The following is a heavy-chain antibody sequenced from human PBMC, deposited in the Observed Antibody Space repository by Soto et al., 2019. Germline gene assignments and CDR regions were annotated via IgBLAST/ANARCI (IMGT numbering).Heavy chain of an antibody. CDR3: ARQHIQLWLFY. D-gene: IGHD5-18*01. CDR2: IYYSGST. V-gene: IGHV4-39*01. J-gene: IGHJ4*02. Sequence: QLQLQESGPGLVKPSETLSLTCTVSGGSISSSSYYWGWIRQPPGKGLEWIGSIYYSGSTYHNPSLKSRVTISVDTSKNQFSLKRSSVTAADTAVYYCARQHIQLWLFYWGQGTLVTVSS. CDR1: GGSISSSSYY.